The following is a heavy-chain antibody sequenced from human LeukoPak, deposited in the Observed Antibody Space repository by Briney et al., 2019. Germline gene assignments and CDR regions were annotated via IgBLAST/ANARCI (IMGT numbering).Heavy chain of an antibody. CDR2: INHSGST. CDR3: ARRLPRLRGPYYYGMDV. Sequence: SETLSLTCAVYGGSFSGYYWSWIRQPPGKGLEWIGEINHSGSTNYNPSLKSQVTISVDTSKNQFSLKLSSVTAADTAVYYCARRLPRLRGPYYYGMDVWGKGTTVTVSS. CDR1: GGSFSGYY. D-gene: IGHD3-16*01. J-gene: IGHJ6*04. V-gene: IGHV4-34*01.